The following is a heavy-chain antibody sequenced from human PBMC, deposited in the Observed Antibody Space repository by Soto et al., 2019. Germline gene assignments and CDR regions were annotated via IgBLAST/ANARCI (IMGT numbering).Heavy chain of an antibody. D-gene: IGHD3-10*01. CDR1: GFTFGSYA. V-gene: IGHV3-23*01. CDR2: ISGSGGST. CDR3: ASYGSGSYYTPYYYYMDV. J-gene: IGHJ6*03. Sequence: PGGSLRLSCAASGFTFGSYAMSWVRQAPGKGLEWVSAISGSGGSTYYADSVKGRFTISRDNSKNTLYLQMNSLRAEDTAVYYCASYGSGSYYTPYYYYMDVWGKGTTVTVSS.